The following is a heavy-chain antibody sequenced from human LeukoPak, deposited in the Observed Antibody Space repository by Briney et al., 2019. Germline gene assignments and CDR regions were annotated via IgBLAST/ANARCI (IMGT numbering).Heavy chain of an antibody. V-gene: IGHV4-59*01. CDR1: GGSISSYY. CDR3: ARDVGTALVTGDY. CDR2: IYYSGST. J-gene: IGHJ4*02. D-gene: IGHD5-18*01. Sequence: SETLSLTCTVSGGSISSYYWSWVRQPPGKGLEWIGYIYYSGSTNYNPPLKSRVTISVDSSKNQFSLRLTSVTAADTAVYYCARDVGTALVTGDYWGQGTLVTVSS.